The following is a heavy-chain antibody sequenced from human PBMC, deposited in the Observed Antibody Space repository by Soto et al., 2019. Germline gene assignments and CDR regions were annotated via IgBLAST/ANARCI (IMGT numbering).Heavy chain of an antibody. CDR3: ATLKSDYGDYFDY. V-gene: IGHV4-31*03. CDR2: IYYSGST. Sequence: PSETLSLTCTVSGGSISSGGYYWSWIRQHPGKGLEWIGYIYYSGSTYYNPSLKSRVTISVDTSKNQFSLKLSSVTAADTAVYYCATLKSDYGDYFDYWGQGTLVTVSS. J-gene: IGHJ4*02. D-gene: IGHD4-17*01. CDR1: GGSISSGGYY.